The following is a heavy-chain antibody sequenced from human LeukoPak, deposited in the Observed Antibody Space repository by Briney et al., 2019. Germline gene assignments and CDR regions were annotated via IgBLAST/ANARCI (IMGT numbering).Heavy chain of an antibody. Sequence: ASVKVSCKASGGTFSSYAISWVRQAPGQGLEWMGGIIPIFGTANYAQKFQGRVTITADESTSTAYMELSSLRSEDTAVYYCARDNCSSTSCYGDYWGQGTLVTVSS. J-gene: IGHJ4*02. V-gene: IGHV1-69*13. CDR3: ARDNCSSTSCYGDY. CDR1: GGTFSSYA. CDR2: IIPIFGTA. D-gene: IGHD2-2*01.